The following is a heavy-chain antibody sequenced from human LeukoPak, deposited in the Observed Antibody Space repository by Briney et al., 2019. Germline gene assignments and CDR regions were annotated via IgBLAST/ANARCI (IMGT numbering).Heavy chain of an antibody. CDR2: ISGSGGST. D-gene: IGHD6-19*01. J-gene: IGHJ4*02. Sequence: PGGSLRLSCAASGFTFSSYAMSWVRQAPGKGLEWGSAISGSGGSTYYADSVKGRFTISRDNYKNTLYLQMNSLRAEDTAVYYCAKELDSSDLYYFDYWRQGTLVTVSS. CDR1: GFTFSSYA. V-gene: IGHV3-23*01. CDR3: AKELDSSDLYYFDY.